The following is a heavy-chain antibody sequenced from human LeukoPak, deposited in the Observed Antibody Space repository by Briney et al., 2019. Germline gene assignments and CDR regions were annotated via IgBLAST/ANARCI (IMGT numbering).Heavy chain of an antibody. V-gene: IGHV4-61*05. CDR1: GGSISSSSYY. J-gene: IGHJ5*02. CDR2: IYYSGST. Sequence: PSETLSLTCTVSGGSISSSSYYWSWIRQPPGKGLEWIGYIYYSGSTNYNPSLKSRVTISVDTSKNQFSLKLSSVTAADTAVYYCARQGVYCSGGSCYSGDWFDPWGQGTLVTVSS. D-gene: IGHD2-15*01. CDR3: ARQGVYCSGGSCYSGDWFDP.